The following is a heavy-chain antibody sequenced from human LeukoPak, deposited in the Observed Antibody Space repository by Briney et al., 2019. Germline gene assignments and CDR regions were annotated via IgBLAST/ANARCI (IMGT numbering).Heavy chain of an antibody. CDR2: ISSSSSYI. Sequence: GGSLRLSCAASGFTFSSYSMNWVRQAPGKGLEWVSSISSSSSYIYYADSVKGRFTISRDSAKNSLYLQMNSLRAEDTAVYYCARDGGSYNFDYWGQGTLVTVSS. V-gene: IGHV3-21*01. CDR3: ARDGGSYNFDY. CDR1: GFTFSSYS. J-gene: IGHJ4*02. D-gene: IGHD2-15*01.